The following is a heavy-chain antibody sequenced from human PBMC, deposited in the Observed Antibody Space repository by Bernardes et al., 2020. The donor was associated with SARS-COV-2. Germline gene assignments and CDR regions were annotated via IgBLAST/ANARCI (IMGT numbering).Heavy chain of an antibody. CDR2: IYYSGST. CDR3: ARGGQPGTADY. CDR1: GGSIGSYY. V-gene: IGHV4-59*01. Sequence: SETLSLTCTVSGGSIGSYYWAWIRQPPGKGLEWIGYIYYSGSTNYNPSLKSRVTISVDRSQNQFSLNLSPVTPADTAVYFCARGGQPGTADYWGQGTLVTVSS. D-gene: IGHD1-7*01. J-gene: IGHJ4*02.